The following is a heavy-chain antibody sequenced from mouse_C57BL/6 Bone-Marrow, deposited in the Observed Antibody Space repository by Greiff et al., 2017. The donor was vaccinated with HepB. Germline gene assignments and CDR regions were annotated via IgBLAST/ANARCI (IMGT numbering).Heavy chain of an antibody. V-gene: IGHV1-15*01. Sequence: VQLQQSGAELVRPGASVTLSCKASGYTFTDYEMHWVKQTPVHGLEWIGAIDPETGGTAYNQKFKGKATLTVDQSSSTAYMQLNSLTSEDSAVYYCASGGWLGWFAYWGQGTLVTVSA. CDR3: ASGGWLGWFAY. D-gene: IGHD2-3*01. CDR1: GYTFTDYE. J-gene: IGHJ3*01. CDR2: IDPETGGT.